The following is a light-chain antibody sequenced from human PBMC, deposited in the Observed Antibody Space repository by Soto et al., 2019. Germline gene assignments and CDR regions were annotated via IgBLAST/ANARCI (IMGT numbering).Light chain of an antibody. CDR1: QSVSSN. CDR2: GAS. V-gene: IGKV3-15*01. Sequence: EIVMTQFPATLSLSPGERATLSCRASQSVSSNLAWHQQKPGQAPRILMYGASTRATGISARFSGSGSGTEFTLTISSLQSEDFAVYYCQQYHNWPITFGQGTRLEIK. J-gene: IGKJ5*01. CDR3: QQYHNWPIT.